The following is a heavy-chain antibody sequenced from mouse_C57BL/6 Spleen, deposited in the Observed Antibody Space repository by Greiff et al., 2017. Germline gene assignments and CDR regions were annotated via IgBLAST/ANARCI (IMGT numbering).Heavy chain of an antibody. CDR3: ARSEYYGSSLWFAY. CDR2: IDPSDSYT. CDR1: GYTFTSYW. J-gene: IGHJ3*01. Sequence: VKLQQPGAELVMPGASVKLSCKASGYTFTSYWLHWVKQRPGQGLEWIGEIDPSDSYTNYNQKFKGKSTLTVDKSSSTAYMQLSSLTSEDSAVYYCARSEYYGSSLWFAYWGQGTLVTVSA. V-gene: IGHV1-69*01. D-gene: IGHD1-1*01.